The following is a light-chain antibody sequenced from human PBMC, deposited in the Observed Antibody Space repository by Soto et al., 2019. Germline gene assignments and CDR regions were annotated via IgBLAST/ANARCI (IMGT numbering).Light chain of an antibody. CDR3: QQYGSSPWT. Sequence: DIVLTQSPGTLSSPPGERATLSCRASQSVSSSYLAWYQQKPGQAPRLLMYLASSRATGIPDRFSGSGSGTDFTLTISGLEPEDFAVYYCQQYGSSPWTFGQGTKVEIK. CDR1: QSVSSSY. V-gene: IGKV3-20*01. J-gene: IGKJ1*01. CDR2: LAS.